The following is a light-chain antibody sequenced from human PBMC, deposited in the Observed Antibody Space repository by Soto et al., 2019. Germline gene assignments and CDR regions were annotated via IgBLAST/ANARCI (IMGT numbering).Light chain of an antibody. CDR1: QGISRS. CDR2: SAS. J-gene: IGKJ5*01. CDR3: QQADTFPIT. V-gene: IGKV1D-12*01. Sequence: DIQMTQSPSSVSASVGARVPISCQASQGISRSLAWYPQKPGKAPKLLIYSASSLQSGVPSRFSGSGFGTDFTLTISSLQPEDFATYYCQQADTFPITFGQGTRLEIK.